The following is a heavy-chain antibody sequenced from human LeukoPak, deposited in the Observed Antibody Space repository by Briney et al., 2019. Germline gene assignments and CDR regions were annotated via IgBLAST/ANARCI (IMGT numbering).Heavy chain of an antibody. CDR2: IKSTTDGVTT. Sequence: GGSLRLACAASGFSFKDAWMSWVRQAPGKGLEWVGRIKSTTDGVTTDYAAPVKGRFTISRDDSRNTLYPQLNSLKTEDTALYYCTRIRGYSAYDFNYWGQGTLVSVSP. V-gene: IGHV3-15*01. CDR1: GFSFKDAW. CDR3: TRIRGYSAYDFNY. D-gene: IGHD5-12*01. J-gene: IGHJ4*02.